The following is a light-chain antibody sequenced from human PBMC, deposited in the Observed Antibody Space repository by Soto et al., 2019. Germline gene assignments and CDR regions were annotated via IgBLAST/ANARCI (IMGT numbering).Light chain of an antibody. Sequence: DIQVTQSPSSLSASVGDRVTITCRASQIISNNLNWYQVKPGKAPKLLIESKSSLESEVQSRCSGSGSGTEFSLTISSLQPEDFATYHCQQSYTTPLCTFGTGTKVDIK. CDR2: SKS. CDR3: QQSYTTPLCT. CDR1: QIISNN. V-gene: IGKV1-39*01. J-gene: IGKJ3*01.